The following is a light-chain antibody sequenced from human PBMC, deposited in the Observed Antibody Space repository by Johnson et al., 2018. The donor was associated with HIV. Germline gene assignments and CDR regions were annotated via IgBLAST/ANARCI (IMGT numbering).Light chain of an antibody. CDR3: GTWDSSLSAYV. CDR2: DTD. V-gene: IGLV1-51*01. Sequence: QSVLTQPPSVSVAPGQKVTVSCSGSSSNIGNNFVSWYQQVPGTAPKLLIYDTDKRPSGIPDRFSGSKSGTSATLGISGLQTGDEANYYCGTWDSSLSAYVFGTGTKVTVL. CDR1: SSNIGNNF. J-gene: IGLJ1*01.